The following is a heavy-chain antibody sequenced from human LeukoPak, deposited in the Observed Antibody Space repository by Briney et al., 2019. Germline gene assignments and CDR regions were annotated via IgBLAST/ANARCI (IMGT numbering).Heavy chain of an antibody. CDR1: GGSFSGYY. D-gene: IGHD1-1*01. Sequence: PSETLSLTCAVYGGSFSGYYWSWIRQPPGKGLEWIGEINHSGSTNYNPSLKSRVTISVDTSKNQFSLKLSSVTAADTAVYYCARGFSGTLFYYYSMDVWGQGTTVTVSS. V-gene: IGHV4-34*01. CDR3: ARGFSGTLFYYYSMDV. J-gene: IGHJ6*02. CDR2: INHSGST.